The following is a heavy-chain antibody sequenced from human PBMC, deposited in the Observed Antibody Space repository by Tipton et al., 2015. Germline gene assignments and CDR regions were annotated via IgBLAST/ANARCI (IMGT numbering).Heavy chain of an antibody. CDR3: ARQPIMITFGGVESYYVDS. V-gene: IGHV4-34*01. D-gene: IGHD3-16*01. CDR2: INHGGST. J-gene: IGHJ4*02. CDR1: GGSFSDYY. Sequence: TLSLTCAVYGGSFSDYYWSWIRQSPGKGLEWIGEINHGGSTNYNPSLKSRVTISVDTSKNQFSLKLNSVTAADTAVYYCARQPIMITFGGVESYYVDSWGQGTLVTVSS.